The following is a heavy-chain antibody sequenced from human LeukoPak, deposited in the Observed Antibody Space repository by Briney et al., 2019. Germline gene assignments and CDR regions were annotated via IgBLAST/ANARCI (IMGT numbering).Heavy chain of an antibody. CDR1: GGSISNYY. CDR3: ARDGYNRGGKDY. V-gene: IGHV4-4*07. J-gene: IGHJ4*02. D-gene: IGHD5-24*01. CDR2: IYSSGST. Sequence: PSETLSLTCTVSGGSISNYYWSWVRQPAGQGLEWIGRIYSSGSTNYNPSLKSRVTMSVDTSKNQFSLKLNSLTAADTAVYFCARDGYNRGGKDYWGQGTLVTVSS.